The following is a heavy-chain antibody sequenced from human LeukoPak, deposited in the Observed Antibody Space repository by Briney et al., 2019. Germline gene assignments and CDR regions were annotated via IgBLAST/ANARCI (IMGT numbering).Heavy chain of an antibody. CDR3: ARGQRGGIAARPRYYYYYMDV. CDR2: MNPNSGNT. CDR1: GYTFTSYD. Sequence: ASVKVSCKASGYTFTSYDINWVRQATGQGLEWMGWMNPNSGNTGYAQKFQGRVTMTRNTSISTACMELSSLRSEDTAVYYCARGQRGGIAARPRYYYYYMDVWGKGTTVTVSS. J-gene: IGHJ6*03. D-gene: IGHD6-6*01. V-gene: IGHV1-8*01.